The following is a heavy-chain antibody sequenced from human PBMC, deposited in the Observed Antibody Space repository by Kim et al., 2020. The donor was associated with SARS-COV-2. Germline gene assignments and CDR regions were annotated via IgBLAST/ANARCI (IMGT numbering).Heavy chain of an antibody. Sequence: GGSLRLSCAASGFTFSSYEMNWVRQAPGKGLEWVSYISSSGSTIYYADSVKGRFTISRDNAKNSLYLQMNSLRAEDTAVYYCAREGRGYYYDSSGYFAPWVRVGRGRGFSDYWGQGTLVTVSS. D-gene: IGHD3-22*01. CDR1: GFTFSSYE. J-gene: IGHJ4*02. CDR2: ISSSGSTI. V-gene: IGHV3-48*03. CDR3: AREGRGYYYDSSGYFAPWVRVGRGRGFSDY.